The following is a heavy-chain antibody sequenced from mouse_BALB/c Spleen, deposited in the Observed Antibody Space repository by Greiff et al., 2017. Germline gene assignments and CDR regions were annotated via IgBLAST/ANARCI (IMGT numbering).Heavy chain of an antibody. V-gene: IGHV1-7*01. CDR1: GYTFTSYW. CDR2: INPSTGYT. J-gene: IGHJ4*01. Sequence: QVQLQQSGAELAKPGASVKMSCKASGYTFTSYWMHWVKQRPGQGLEWIGYINPSTGYTEYNQKFKDKATLTADKSSSTAYMQLSSLTSEDSAVYYCARGGDRYYAMDYWGQGTSVTVSS. CDR3: ARGGDRYYAMDY. D-gene: IGHD2-14*01.